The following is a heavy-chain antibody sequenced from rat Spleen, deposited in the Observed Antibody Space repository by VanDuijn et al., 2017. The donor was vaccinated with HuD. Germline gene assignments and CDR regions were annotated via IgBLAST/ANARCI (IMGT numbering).Heavy chain of an antibody. CDR2: IKAKSNNYAT. V-gene: IGHV6-6*01. Sequence: EVQVLESGGGLVQPGNSLKLSCATSGFTFSTAWMYWYRQFPEKRLEWVARIKAKSNNYATDYTESVKGRFTISRDDSKSSIYLQMNNVKEEDTAIYYCATTEGIALGYWGQGVMVTVSS. J-gene: IGHJ2*01. CDR3: ATTEGIALGY. CDR1: GFTFSTAW. D-gene: IGHD1-11*01.